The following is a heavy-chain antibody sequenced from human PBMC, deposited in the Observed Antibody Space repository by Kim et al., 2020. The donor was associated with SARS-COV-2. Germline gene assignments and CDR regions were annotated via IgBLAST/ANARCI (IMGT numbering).Heavy chain of an antibody. Sequence: GGSLRLSCAASGFTFSTYAMNWVRQAPGKGLEWVSTINSGRGYTYYADSVKGRFTISRDNSKNTLYLQMNSLSAEDTAVYYCAKPLTGYVFDYWGQGTLVTASS. J-gene: IGHJ4*02. V-gene: IGHV3-23*01. D-gene: IGHD5-12*01. CDR2: INSGRGYT. CDR1: GFTFSTYA. CDR3: AKPLTGYVFDY.